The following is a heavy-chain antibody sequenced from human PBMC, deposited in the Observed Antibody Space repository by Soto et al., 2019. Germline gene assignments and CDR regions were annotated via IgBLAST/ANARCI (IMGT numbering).Heavy chain of an antibody. V-gene: IGHV3-23*01. Sequence: EVQLLESGGGLVQPGGSMRLSCAASGFTFNNYAMTWVRQAPGKGLEWVSAISGGGDTTSYADSVKGLFTVSRDGSKNTPNRQMSSQRAEDTALYYCAKGRGGSGSLTPRVDFWGQGTLVTVSS. CDR2: ISGGGDTT. CDR3: AKGRGGSGSLTPRVDF. D-gene: IGHD3-10*01. CDR1: GFTFNNYA. J-gene: IGHJ4*02.